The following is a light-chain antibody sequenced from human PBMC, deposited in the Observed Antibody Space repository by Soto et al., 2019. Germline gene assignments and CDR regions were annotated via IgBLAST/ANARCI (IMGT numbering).Light chain of an antibody. CDR2: AAS. J-gene: IGKJ4*01. V-gene: IGKV3-20*01. CDR3: QQYGDSPLT. CDR1: QSVPSDL. Sequence: EIVLTQSPGTLSLSPGERATLSCRASQSVPSDLLAWYQQKPGQAPRLVIYAASRRATGIPDRFSGSGSGRDFTLTISRLEPDDFALYYCQQYGDSPLTFGGGTKVEIK.